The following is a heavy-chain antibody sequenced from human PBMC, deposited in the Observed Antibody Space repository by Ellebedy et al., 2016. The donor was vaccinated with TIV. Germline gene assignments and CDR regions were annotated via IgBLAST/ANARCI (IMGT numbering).Heavy chain of an antibody. V-gene: IGHV1-69*04. Sequence: AASVKVSCKASGGTFISYAISWVRQAPGQGLEWMGRIIPILGIANYAQKFQGRVTITADTSTSTAYMELSSLRAEDTAVYYCARASYSSSSPPDYWGQGTLVTVSS. J-gene: IGHJ4*02. CDR3: ARASYSSSSPPDY. D-gene: IGHD6-13*01. CDR2: IIPILGIA. CDR1: GGTFISYA.